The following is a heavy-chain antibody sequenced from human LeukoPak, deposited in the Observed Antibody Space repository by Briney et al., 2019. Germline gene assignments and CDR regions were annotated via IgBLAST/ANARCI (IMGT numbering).Heavy chain of an antibody. CDR1: GYSFVLYG. CDR3: ARDENYGIFFNVDY. CDR2: ISGSTGDT. J-gene: IGHJ4*02. D-gene: IGHD4-17*01. V-gene: IGHV1-18*01. Sequence: ASVKVSCKASGYSFVLYGISWVRQAPGEGPEWMGWISGSTGDTNYAQKFQGRVTMTANTSSSTAYMELRSLRSDDTAIYYCARDENYGIFFNVDYWGQGTLVTVSS.